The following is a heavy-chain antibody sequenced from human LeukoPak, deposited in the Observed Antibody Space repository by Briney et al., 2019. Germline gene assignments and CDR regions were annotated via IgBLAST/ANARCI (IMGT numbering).Heavy chain of an antibody. D-gene: IGHD6-13*01. CDR1: GFAFSSYW. Sequence: PGGSLRLSCAASGFAFSSYWMHWVRQAPGKGLVWVSRINSDGSSTSYADSVKGRFTISRDNAKNTLYLQMNSLRAEDTAVYYCARGRAAAEFDYWGQGTLVTVSS. CDR2: INSDGSST. V-gene: IGHV3-74*01. J-gene: IGHJ4*02. CDR3: ARGRAAAEFDY.